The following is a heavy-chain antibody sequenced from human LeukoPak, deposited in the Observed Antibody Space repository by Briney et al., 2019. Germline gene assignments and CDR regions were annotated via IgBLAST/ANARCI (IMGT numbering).Heavy chain of an antibody. J-gene: IGHJ5*02. V-gene: IGHV1-69*04. D-gene: IGHD3-22*01. CDR2: IIPILSIA. Sequence: VASVKVSCKASGDTFSSYAISWVRQAPGQGLEWMGRIIPILSIANYAHNLQGRVTMTTDTSASTAYMELRSLRSDDTAVYYCARDEARYSSGYYPNWFDPWGQGTLVTVSS. CDR1: GDTFSSYA. CDR3: ARDEARYSSGYYPNWFDP.